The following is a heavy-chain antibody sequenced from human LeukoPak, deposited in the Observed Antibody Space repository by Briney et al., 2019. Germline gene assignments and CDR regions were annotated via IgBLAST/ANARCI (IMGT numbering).Heavy chain of an antibody. V-gene: IGHV3-7*01. J-gene: IGHJ4*02. D-gene: IGHD3-10*01. CDR2: IKQDGSEE. CDR1: GFTFSSYW. Sequence: PGGSLRLSCAASGFTFSSYWMSWVRQAPGKGLEWVANIKQDGSEEYYVDSVKGRFTISRDNAKNSLYLQMNSLRAEDTAVYYCARASGKYYFDYWGQGTLVTVSS. CDR3: ARASGKYYFDY.